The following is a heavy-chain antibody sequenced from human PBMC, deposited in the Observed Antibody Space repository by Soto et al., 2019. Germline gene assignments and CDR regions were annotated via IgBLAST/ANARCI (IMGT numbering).Heavy chain of an antibody. D-gene: IGHD3-22*01. CDR3: ARIYYYDSSGYNDAFDI. CDR1: GFTFSSYA. J-gene: IGHJ3*02. CDR2: ISYDGSNK. Sequence: GGSLRLSCAASGFTFSSYAMHWVRQAPGKGLEWVAVISYDGSNKYYADSVKGRFTISRDNSKNTLYLQMNSLRAEDTAVYYCARIYYYDSSGYNDAFDIWGQGTTVTVSS. V-gene: IGHV3-30-3*01.